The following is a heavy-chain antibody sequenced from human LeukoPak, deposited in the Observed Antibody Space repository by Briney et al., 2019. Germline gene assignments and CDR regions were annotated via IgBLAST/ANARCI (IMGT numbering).Heavy chain of an antibody. D-gene: IGHD5-18*01. Sequence: SETLSLTCSVSGGSISSYHWSWIRQPPGKGLEWIGEINHSGSTNYNPSLKSRVTISVDTSKNQFSLKLGSVTAADTAVYYCARGRYSYGSRRYYFDYWGQGTLVTVSS. CDR1: GGSISSYH. CDR2: INHSGST. V-gene: IGHV4-34*01. J-gene: IGHJ4*02. CDR3: ARGRYSYGSRRYYFDY.